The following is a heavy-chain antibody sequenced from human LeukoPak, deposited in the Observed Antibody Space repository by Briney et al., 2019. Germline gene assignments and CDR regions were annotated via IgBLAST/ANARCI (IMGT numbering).Heavy chain of an antibody. CDR2: INLNSGGT. CDR3: YFGNWHFIDL. Sequence: ASVKVSCKASGYTFTGNYMHWVRQAPGQGFEWMGWINLNSGGTKYEQKFQGRVTVTRDTSITTAYMELSRLRSDDTAVYYCYFGNWHFIDLWGQGTLVTVSS. CDR1: GYTFTGNY. D-gene: IGHD1-7*01. J-gene: IGHJ5*02. V-gene: IGHV1-2*02.